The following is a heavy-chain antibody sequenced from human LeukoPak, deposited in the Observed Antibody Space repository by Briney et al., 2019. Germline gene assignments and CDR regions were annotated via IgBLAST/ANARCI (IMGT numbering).Heavy chain of an antibody. CDR3: ARAVEMVRGVITVWFDY. D-gene: IGHD3-10*01. CDR1: GGSISSGGYY. V-gene: IGHV4-31*03. CDR2: IYYSGST. Sequence: SETLSLTCTVSGGSISSGGYYWGWIRQHPGKGLEWIGYIYYSGSTYYNPSLKSRVTISVDTSKNQFSLKLSSVTAADTAVYYCARAVEMVRGVITVWFDYWGQGTLVTVSS. J-gene: IGHJ4*02.